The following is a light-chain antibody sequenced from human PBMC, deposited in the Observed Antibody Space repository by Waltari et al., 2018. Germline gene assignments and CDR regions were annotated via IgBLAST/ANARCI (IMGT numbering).Light chain of an antibody. CDR1: QSVLYRSNNKNY. Sequence: DIVMTQSPESLAVSLGERATINCKSSQSVLYRSNNKNYLAWYQQKPGQSPKLLIYWASTRESGVPDRFSGSGSGTYFTLIISSLQAEDVAVYYCQQYYRTPLTFGGGTKVEIK. CDR3: QQYYRTPLT. V-gene: IGKV4-1*01. CDR2: WAS. J-gene: IGKJ4*01.